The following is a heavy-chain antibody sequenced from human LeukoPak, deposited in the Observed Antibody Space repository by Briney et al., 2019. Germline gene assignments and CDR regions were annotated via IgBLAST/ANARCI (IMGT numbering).Heavy chain of an antibody. V-gene: IGHV1-8*01. J-gene: IGHJ5*02. D-gene: IGHD4-23*01. Sequence: ASVKVSCEASGYTFTSYDINWVRQATGQGLEWRGWMSPNSDNTGYAQKFQGRVTFTRDTSISTAYMELRSLTSEDTAVYHCARDYGGSSGWFDPWGQGTLVTVSS. CDR1: GYTFTSYD. CDR2: MSPNSDNT. CDR3: ARDYGGSSGWFDP.